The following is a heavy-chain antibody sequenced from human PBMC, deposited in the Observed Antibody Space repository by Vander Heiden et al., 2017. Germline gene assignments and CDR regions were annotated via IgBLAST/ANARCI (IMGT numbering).Heavy chain of an antibody. V-gene: IGHV1-46*01. CDR1: GYTFTTYH. CDR3: ARDVYGYSGYNFDY. CDR2: INPSALST. J-gene: IGHJ4*02. Sequence: QVPLVQSGAEVKQPGASVKVSCQASGYTFTTYHIHWVRQPPGQGLEWVGIINPSALSTIYAQKFQGRVTMTSDTSTSTVYMELNSLRSEDTAVYYCARDVYGYSGYNFDYWGQGTPVTVSS. D-gene: IGHD5-12*01.